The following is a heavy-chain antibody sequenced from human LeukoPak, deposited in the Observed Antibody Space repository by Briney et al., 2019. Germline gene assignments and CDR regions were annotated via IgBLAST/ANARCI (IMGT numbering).Heavy chain of an antibody. CDR1: GYTFTSYG. J-gene: IGHJ4*02. CDR2: ISAYNGNT. Sequence: GASVKVSCKASGYTFTSYGISWVRQAPGQGLEWMGWISAYNGNTNYAQKLQGRVTMTTDTSTSTAYMELRSLRSDDTAVYYCARLESEFGSDDSGYDLGEVRLDYWGQGTLVTVSS. CDR3: ARLESEFGSDDSGYDLGEVRLDY. D-gene: IGHD5-12*01. V-gene: IGHV1-18*01.